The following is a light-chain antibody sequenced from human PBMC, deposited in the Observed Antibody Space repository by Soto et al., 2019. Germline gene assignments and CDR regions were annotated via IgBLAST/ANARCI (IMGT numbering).Light chain of an antibody. CDR2: SNY. J-gene: IGLJ2*01. Sequence: QSVLTQPPSASGTPGQRVTISCSGSNSNIGSNPVHWYQQFPGTAPKVLIYSNYQRPSGVPDRFSGSKSGTSASLAISGLQFEDEADYYCAAWDDRLSDLLFGRGTK. CDR1: NSNIGSNP. CDR3: AAWDDRLSDLL. V-gene: IGLV1-44*01.